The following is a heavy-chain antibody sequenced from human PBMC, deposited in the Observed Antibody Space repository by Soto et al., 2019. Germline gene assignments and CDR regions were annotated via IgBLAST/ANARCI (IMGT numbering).Heavy chain of an antibody. V-gene: IGHV5-51*01. CDR1: GYRFTTYW. J-gene: IGHJ3*02. CDR3: VRCISEKNLPDAFDI. CDR2: VYPGDSDT. Sequence: GESLKISCKGSGYRFTTYWIGWVRQMPGKGLEWMGIVYPGDSDTRYRPSFQGQVTISVDKSISTAYLQWSSLKASDTAMYYCVRCISEKNLPDAFDIWGQGTMVTVSS. D-gene: IGHD3-3*02.